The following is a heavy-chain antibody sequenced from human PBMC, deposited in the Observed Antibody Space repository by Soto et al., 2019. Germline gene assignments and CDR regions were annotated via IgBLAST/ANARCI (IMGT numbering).Heavy chain of an antibody. CDR1: GFTFSNYS. CDR3: ARDHSGDLNWFDP. J-gene: IGHJ5*02. D-gene: IGHD4-17*01. V-gene: IGHV3-21*05. CDR2: ISCSCIYI. Sequence: PGGSLRLSCAASGFTFSNYSMNWVRQAPGKGLEWVSFISCSCIYIYYADSLQGRFTFSRDNSKNSLFLQMNSLRAEDTAVYYCARDHSGDLNWFDPWGQGALVTVSS.